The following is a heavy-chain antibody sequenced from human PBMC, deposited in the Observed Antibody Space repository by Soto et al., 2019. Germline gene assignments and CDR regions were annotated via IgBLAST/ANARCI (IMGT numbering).Heavy chain of an antibody. CDR2: ISYSGST. CDR1: GYSITSSNW. J-gene: IGHJ5*02. V-gene: IGHV4-28*01. Sequence: SETLSLTCAVSGYSITSSNWWGWIRQPPGKRLEWIGYISYSGSTYYNPSLKSRVTMSVDTSKNHFFLDLSSVTAADTAVYYCARIGGTGRGPWFDPWGQGTLVTSPQ. CDR3: ARIGGTGRGPWFDP. D-gene: IGHD1-1*01.